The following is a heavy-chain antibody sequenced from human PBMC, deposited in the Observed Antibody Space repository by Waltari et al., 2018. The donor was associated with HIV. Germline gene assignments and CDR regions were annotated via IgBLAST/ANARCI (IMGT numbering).Heavy chain of an antibody. D-gene: IGHD5-18*01. Sequence: QVQLVQSGAEVKKPGASVKVSCEASGYTFTSYAMHWVRQAPGQRLEWMGWINAGNGNTKYSQKFQGRVIITRDTSASAAYMELSSLRSEDTAVYYCAGDTAMVGGFDYWGQGTLVTVSS. V-gene: IGHV1-3*01. J-gene: IGHJ4*02. CDR2: INAGNGNT. CDR3: AGDTAMVGGFDY. CDR1: GYTFTSYA.